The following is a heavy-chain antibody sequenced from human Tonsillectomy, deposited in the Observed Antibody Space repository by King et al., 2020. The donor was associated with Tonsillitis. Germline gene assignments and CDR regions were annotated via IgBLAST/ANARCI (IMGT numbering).Heavy chain of an antibody. V-gene: IGHV3-49*05. CDR3: TRAVYSGYDSDY. CDR1: GFTFGDYA. D-gene: IGHD5-12*01. CDR2: IRSKAYGGTT. Sequence: VQLVESGGGLVKPGRSLRLSCTASGFTFGDYAMNWFRQAPGKGLEWVGFIRSKAYGGTTEYAASVKGRFTISRDDSKSIAYLQMNSLKTEDTAVYYCTRAVYSGYDSDYWGQGTLVTVSS. J-gene: IGHJ4*02.